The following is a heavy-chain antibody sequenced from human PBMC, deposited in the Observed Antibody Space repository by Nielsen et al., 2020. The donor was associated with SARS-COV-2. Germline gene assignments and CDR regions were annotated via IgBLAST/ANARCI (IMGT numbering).Heavy chain of an antibody. J-gene: IGHJ6*02. D-gene: IGHD2-15*01. CDR3: AREGCSGGSCYSYYYGMDV. V-gene: IGHV1-69*13. CDR2: VIPIFGTA. Sequence: SVKVSCKASGGTFSSYAISWVRQAPGQGLEWMGGVIPIFGTANYAQKFQGRVTITADESTSTAYMELSSLRSEDTAVYYCAREGCSGGSCYSYYYGMDVWGQGTTVTVSS. CDR1: GGTFSSYA.